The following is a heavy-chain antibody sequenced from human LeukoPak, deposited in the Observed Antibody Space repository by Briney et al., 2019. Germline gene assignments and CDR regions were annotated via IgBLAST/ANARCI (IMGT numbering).Heavy chain of an antibody. CDR2: INHSGST. D-gene: IGHD6-13*01. J-gene: IGHJ3*02. CDR3: ARDSSSWYGTFDI. V-gene: IGHV4-39*07. CDR1: GDSMSSSAYY. Sequence: SETLSLTCSVSGDSMSSSAYYWSWIRQPPGKGLEWIGEINHSGSTNYNPSLKSRVTISVDTSKNQFSLKLSSVTAADTAVYYCARDSSSWYGTFDIWGQGTMVTVSS.